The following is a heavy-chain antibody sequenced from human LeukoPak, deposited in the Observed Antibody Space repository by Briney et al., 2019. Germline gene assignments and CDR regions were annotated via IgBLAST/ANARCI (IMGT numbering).Heavy chain of an antibody. V-gene: IGHV3-23*01. CDR2: ISGSGGST. CDR1: GFTFSSYG. CDR3: AKDSSSWSIPDYMDV. J-gene: IGHJ6*03. Sequence: AGGSLRLSCAASGFTFSSYGMSWVRQAPGKGLEWVSAISGSGGSTYYADSVKGRFTISRDNSKNTLYLQMNSLRAEDTAVYYCAKDSSSWSIPDYMDVWGKGTTVTISS. D-gene: IGHD6-13*01.